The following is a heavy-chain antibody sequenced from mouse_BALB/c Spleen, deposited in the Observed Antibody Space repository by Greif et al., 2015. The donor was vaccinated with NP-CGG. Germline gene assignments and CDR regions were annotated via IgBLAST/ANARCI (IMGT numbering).Heavy chain of an antibody. J-gene: IGHJ1*01. CDR1: GFNTKDTY. Sequence: EVQLQQSGAELVKPGASVKLSCTASGFNTKDTYMHWVKQRPEQGLEWIGRIDPANGNTKYDPKFQGKATITADTSSNTASLQLSSLASEDTAVYYCANWDWYFDVWGAGTTVTASS. D-gene: IGHD4-1*01. V-gene: IGHV14-3*02. CDR2: IDPANGNT. CDR3: ANWDWYFDV.